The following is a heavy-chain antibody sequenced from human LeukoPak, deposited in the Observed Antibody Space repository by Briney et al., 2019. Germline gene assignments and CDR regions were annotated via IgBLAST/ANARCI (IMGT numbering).Heavy chain of an antibody. CDR1: GFSFSSYE. D-gene: IGHD3-3*01. J-gene: IGHJ4*02. CDR2: ISSSGSIT. Sequence: AGGSLRLSCADSGFSFSSYEMNWVRQAPGKGLEWISYISSSGSITFYADSEKGRFTISRDNARNSLYLQMNSLRAEDTAVYYCARAYDFWSGYHYWGQGTLVTVSS. V-gene: IGHV3-48*03. CDR3: ARAYDFWSGYHY.